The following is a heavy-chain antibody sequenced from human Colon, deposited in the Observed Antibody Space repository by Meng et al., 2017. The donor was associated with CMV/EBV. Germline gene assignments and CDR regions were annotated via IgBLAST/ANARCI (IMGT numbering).Heavy chain of an antibody. Sequence: GESLKISCAASGFSFSIDSMNWVRQAPGKGLEWIATISSAGIYTYYAASVKGRFTVSRDNAKKFLYLQMNNLRAEDTAVYYCARERLGTLRYYFDHWGQGDLVTVSS. CDR2: ISSAGIYT. CDR3: ARERLGTLRYYFDH. V-gene: IGHV3-21*01. D-gene: IGHD4-23*01. CDR1: GFSFSIDS. J-gene: IGHJ4*02.